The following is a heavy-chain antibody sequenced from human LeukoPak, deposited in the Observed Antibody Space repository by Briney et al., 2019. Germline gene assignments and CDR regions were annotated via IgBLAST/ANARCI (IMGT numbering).Heavy chain of an antibody. CDR1: GFTFDDYG. D-gene: IGHD5-18*01. J-gene: IGHJ4*02. V-gene: IGHV3-20*04. CDR3: ARDLTYTAIAPFDY. CDR2: IKGNGGST. Sequence: GGSLRLSCAASGFTFDDYGMSWVRQAPGKGLEWVSGIKGNGGSTGYADSVKGRFTISRDNAKNSLYLQMNSLRAEDTALYYCARDLTYTAIAPFDYWGQGTLVTLST.